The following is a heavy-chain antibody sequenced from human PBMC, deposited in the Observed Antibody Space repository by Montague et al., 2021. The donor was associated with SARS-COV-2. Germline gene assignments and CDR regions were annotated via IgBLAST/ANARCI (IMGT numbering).Heavy chain of an antibody. Sequence: SLKSRVTISVDTSKNQFSLKLSSVTAADTAVHYCARAQGAGYSSGGYNYYYYMDVWGKGTTVTVSS. J-gene: IGHJ6*03. D-gene: IGHD6-19*01. V-gene: IGHV4-59*01. CDR3: ARAQGAGYSSGGYNYYYYMDV.